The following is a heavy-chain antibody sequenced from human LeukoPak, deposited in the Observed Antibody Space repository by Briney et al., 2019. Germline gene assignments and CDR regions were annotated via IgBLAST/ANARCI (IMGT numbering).Heavy chain of an antibody. V-gene: IGHV5-51*01. CDR2: IYPGDSTT. J-gene: IGHJ3*01. Sequence: GGSLKISCKGSGYNFPNYWIGWVRQMPGKGLEWLGIIYPGDSTTRYSSSFQGQVTVSADKSINTAYLQWSSLKASDTAMYYCARRSTHDAFDFWGQGTMVTVSS. CDR3: ARRSTHDAFDF. CDR1: GYNFPNYW.